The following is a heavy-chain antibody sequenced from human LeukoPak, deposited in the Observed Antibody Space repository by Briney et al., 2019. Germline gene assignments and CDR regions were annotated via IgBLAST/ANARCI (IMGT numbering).Heavy chain of an antibody. D-gene: IGHD2-15*01. CDR2: IYTSGST. CDR3: ARWGRPYCSGGSCYLYAFDI. J-gene: IGHJ3*02. Sequence: PSETLSLTCTVSGGSISSYYWSWTRQPAGKGLEWIGRIYTSGSTNYNPSLKSRVTMSVDTSKNQFSLKLSSVTAADTAVYYCARWGRPYCSGGSCYLYAFDIWGQGTMVTVSS. V-gene: IGHV4-4*07. CDR1: GGSISSYY.